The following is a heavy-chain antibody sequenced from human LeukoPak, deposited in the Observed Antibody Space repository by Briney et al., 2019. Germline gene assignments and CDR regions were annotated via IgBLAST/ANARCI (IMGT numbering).Heavy chain of an antibody. CDR2: IRGGGAVT. CDR3: AKCSASYYNDAFDI. D-gene: IGHD3-10*02. Sequence: SGGSLRLSCAASGFTFNSYNMNWVRQAPGKGLEWLSYIRGGGAVTRYSDSVKGRFTISRDNSKNTLYLQMNHLRAEDTAIYYCAKCSASYYNDAFDIWGRGTMVTVSS. V-gene: IGHV3-23*01. J-gene: IGHJ3*02. CDR1: GFTFNSYN.